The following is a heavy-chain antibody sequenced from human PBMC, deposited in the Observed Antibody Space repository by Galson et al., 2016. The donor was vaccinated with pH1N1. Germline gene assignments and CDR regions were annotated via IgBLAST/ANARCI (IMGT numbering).Heavy chain of an antibody. Sequence: PALVKPTQTLTLTCTFSGFSLTTSGMCVTWIRQPPGKALEWLARIDWGDDKYYSTSLKARLTISKDTSKNQVVLTVTNMDPVDTATYYCARARSAAAGAIDIWRQGTLVTVSS. CDR1: GFSLTTSGMC. CDR2: IDWGDDK. CDR3: ARARSAAAGAIDI. D-gene: IGHD6-13*01. J-gene: IGHJ4*02. V-gene: IGHV2-70*11.